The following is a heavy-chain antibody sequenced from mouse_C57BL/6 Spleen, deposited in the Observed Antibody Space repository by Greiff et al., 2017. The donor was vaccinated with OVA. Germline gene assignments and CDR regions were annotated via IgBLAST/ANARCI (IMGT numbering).Heavy chain of an antibody. J-gene: IGHJ4*01. V-gene: IGHV1-15*01. CDR1: GYTFTDYE. Sequence: QVQLKQSGAELVRPGASVTLSCKASGYTFTDYEMHWVKQTPVHGLEWIGAIDPETGGTAYNQKFKGKAILTADKSSSTAYMELRSLTSEDSAVYYCTRAEGYYAMDYWGQGTSVTVSS. CDR3: TRAEGYYAMDY. CDR2: IDPETGGT.